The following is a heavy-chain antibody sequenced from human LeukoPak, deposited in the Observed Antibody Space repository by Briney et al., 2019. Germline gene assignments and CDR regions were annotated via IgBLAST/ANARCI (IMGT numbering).Heavy chain of an antibody. V-gene: IGHV3-21*01. D-gene: IGHD1-26*01. CDR1: GFTFSSDS. Sequence: GGSLRLSCAASGFTFSSDSMNWVRQAAGKGLEWVSSISSSSSYIYYADAVKGRFTISRDNAKNSLYLQMNSLRAEDTAVYYCARGGTTQIDPWGQGTLVTVSS. CDR2: ISSSSSYI. J-gene: IGHJ5*02. CDR3: ARGGTTQIDP.